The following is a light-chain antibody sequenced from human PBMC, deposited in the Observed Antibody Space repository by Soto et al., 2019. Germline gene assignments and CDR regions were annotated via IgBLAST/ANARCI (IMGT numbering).Light chain of an antibody. V-gene: IGLV2-14*01. CDR3: SSYTSSSTLYV. CDR1: SSNIGAGYV. Sequence: QSVLTQPPSVSGAPGQRVTISCTGSSSNIGAGYVVHWYQQHPGKAPKLMIYEVSNRPSGVSNRFSGSKSGNTASLTISGLQAEDEADYYCSSYTSSSTLYVFGTGTKVTVL. J-gene: IGLJ1*01. CDR2: EVS.